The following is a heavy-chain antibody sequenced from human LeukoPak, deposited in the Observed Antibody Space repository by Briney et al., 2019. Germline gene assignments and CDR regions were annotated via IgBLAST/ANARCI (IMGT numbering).Heavy chain of an antibody. CDR1: GGSISSGSHY. J-gene: IGHJ4*02. CDR3: ASEGPTTPYDS. D-gene: IGHD4-17*01. Sequence: SQTLSLTCTVSGGSISSGSHYWSWIRQPAGKGLEWIGRIYTSGSTNYNPSLKSRVTISLDTSKNQFSLNLSSLTAADTAVYYCASEGPTTPYDSWGQGTLVTVSS. CDR2: IYTSGST. V-gene: IGHV4-61*02.